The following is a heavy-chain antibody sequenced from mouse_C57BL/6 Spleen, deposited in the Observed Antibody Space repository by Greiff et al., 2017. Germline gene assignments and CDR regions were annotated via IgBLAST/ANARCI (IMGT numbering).Heavy chain of an antibody. J-gene: IGHJ4*01. CDR1: GYTFTSYW. V-gene: IGHV1-7*01. CDR2: INPSSGYT. Sequence: QVQLQQSGAELAKPGASVKLSCKASGYTFTSYWMHWVKQRPGQGLEWIGYINPSSGYTKYNQKFKDKATLTADKSSSTAYMQLSSLTYEDSAVYYCARDYSNWGYVMDYWGQGTSVTVSS. D-gene: IGHD2-5*01. CDR3: ARDYSNWGYVMDY.